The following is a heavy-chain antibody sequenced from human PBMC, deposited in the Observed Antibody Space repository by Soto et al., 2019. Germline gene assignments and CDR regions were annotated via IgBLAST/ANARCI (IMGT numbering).Heavy chain of an antibody. D-gene: IGHD6-19*01. CDR3: AREQWLGLDY. CDR2: IYSGGST. CDR1: GFTVSSNY. V-gene: IGHV3-66*01. J-gene: IGHJ4*02. Sequence: PGGSLRLSCASSGFTVSSNYMSLVRQAPGKGLEWVSLIYSGGSTYYADSVKGRFTISRDNAKNSLYLQMNSLRAEDTAVYYCAREQWLGLDYWGQGTLVTVSS.